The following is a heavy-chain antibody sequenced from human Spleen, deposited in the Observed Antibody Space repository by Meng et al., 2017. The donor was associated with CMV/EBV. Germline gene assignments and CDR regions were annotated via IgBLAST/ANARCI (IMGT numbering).Heavy chain of an antibody. V-gene: IGHV3-21*01. J-gene: IGHJ4*02. CDR3: AILSGEARPGSDF. D-gene: IGHD6-6*01. CDR2: ISSSSGYI. Sequence: GESLKISCAASGFTFSTYSMNWVRQAPGKGLEWLSSISSSSGYIFYADSVKGRFTISRDNAKNSLYLQMNSLRAEDTAVYYCAILSGEARPGSDFWGQGTLVTVSS. CDR1: GFTFSTYS.